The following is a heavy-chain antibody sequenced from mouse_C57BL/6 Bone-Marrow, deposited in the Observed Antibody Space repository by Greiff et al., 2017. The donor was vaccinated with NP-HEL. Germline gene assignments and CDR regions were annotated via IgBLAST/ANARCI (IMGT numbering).Heavy chain of an antibody. J-gene: IGHJ3*01. CDR1: GFTFSDYG. Sequence: EVKLVESGGGLVQPGGSLKLSCAASGFTFSDYGMAWVRQAPRKGPAWVAFISNLAYSIYYADTVTGRFTISRENAKNTLYLEMSSLRSEDTAMYYCARGFAYWGQGTLVTVSA. CDR3: ARGFAY. CDR2: ISNLAYSI. V-gene: IGHV5-15*01.